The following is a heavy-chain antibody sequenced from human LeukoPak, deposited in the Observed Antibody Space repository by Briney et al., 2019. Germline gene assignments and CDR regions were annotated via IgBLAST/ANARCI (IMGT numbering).Heavy chain of an antibody. CDR1: GGSFSGYY. Sequence: SETLSLTCAVYGGSFSGYYWSWIRQPPGKGLEWIGEIYHSGSTNYNPFLKSRVTISVDTSKNQFSLKLSSVTAADTAVYYCARYGDYAQIDYWGQGTLVTVSS. D-gene: IGHD4-17*01. CDR2: IYHSGST. CDR3: ARYGDYAQIDY. J-gene: IGHJ4*02. V-gene: IGHV4-34*01.